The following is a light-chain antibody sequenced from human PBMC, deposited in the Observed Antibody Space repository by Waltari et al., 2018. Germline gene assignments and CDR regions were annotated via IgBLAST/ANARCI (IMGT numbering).Light chain of an antibody. J-gene: IGKJ2*01. CDR1: QSVSSSY. V-gene: IGKV3-20*01. CDR3: QQYGSSPYT. Sequence: EIVLTQSPGTLSLSPGERATLSYRASQSVSSSYLAGYQQKPGQAPRLLIYGASSRATDIPDRFSGGGSGTDVTLTISRLEPEDCAVDYCQQYGSSPYTFGQGTKLEIK. CDR2: GAS.